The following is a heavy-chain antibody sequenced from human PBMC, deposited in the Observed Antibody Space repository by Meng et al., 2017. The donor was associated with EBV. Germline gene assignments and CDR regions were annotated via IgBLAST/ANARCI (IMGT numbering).Heavy chain of an antibody. CDR3: AHIIAARPFDY. V-gene: IGHV2-5*02. CDR2: IYWDDDK. D-gene: IGHD6-6*01. Sequence: HMTFKASGPPQVKPPTTPLLTCTFPGFSISTRGVGVGWIRQPPGKALEWLALIYWDDDKRYSPSLKSRLTITKDTSKNQVVLTMTNMDPVDAATYYCAHIIAARPFDYWGQGTLVTVSS. CDR1: GFSISTRGVG. J-gene: IGHJ4*02.